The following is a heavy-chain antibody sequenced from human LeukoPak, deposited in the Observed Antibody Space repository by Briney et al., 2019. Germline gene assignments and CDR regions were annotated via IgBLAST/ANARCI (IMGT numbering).Heavy chain of an antibody. J-gene: IGHJ4*02. CDR1: GGTFSSYA. CDR3: ARDKAAAGTGFDY. CDR2: IIPIFGTA. D-gene: IGHD6-13*01. V-gene: IGHV1-69*13. Sequence: SVKVSCKASGGTFSSYAVSWVRQAPGQGLGWMGGIIPIFGTANYAQKFQGRVTITADESTSTAYMELSSLRSEDTAVYYCARDKAAAGTGFDYWGQGTLVTVSS.